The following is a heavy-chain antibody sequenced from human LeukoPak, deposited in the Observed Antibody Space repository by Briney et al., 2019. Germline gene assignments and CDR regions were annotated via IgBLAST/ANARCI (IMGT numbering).Heavy chain of an antibody. J-gene: IGHJ6*02. CDR3: ARGPRPIVGATYYYGMDV. D-gene: IGHD1-26*01. Sequence: SETLSLTCAVYGGSFSGYYWSWIRQPPGKGLEWIGEINHSGSTNYNPSLKSRVTISVDTSKNQFSLKLSSVTAADTAVYYCARGPRPIVGATYYYGMDVWGQGTTVTVSS. CDR2: INHSGST. V-gene: IGHV4-34*01. CDR1: GGSFSGYY.